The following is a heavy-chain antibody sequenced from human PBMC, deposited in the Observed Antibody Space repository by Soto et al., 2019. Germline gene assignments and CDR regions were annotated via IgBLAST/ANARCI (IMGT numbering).Heavy chain of an antibody. CDR3: AKAAHIYFFDK. V-gene: IGHV3-23*01. J-gene: IGHJ4*02. CDR2: FRGSGDDGTT. CDR1: GFPFSSYS. Sequence: GGSLRLSCAASGFPFSSYSMSWVRQAPGKGLEWVSGFRGSGDDGTTYSADSVKGRFTISRDNSKNILILQMNSLRAEDTAMYYCAKAAHIYFFDKWGQGTLVTVSS. D-gene: IGHD3-9*01.